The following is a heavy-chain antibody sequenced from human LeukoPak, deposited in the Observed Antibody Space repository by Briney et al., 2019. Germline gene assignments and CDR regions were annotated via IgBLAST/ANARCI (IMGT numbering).Heavy chain of an antibody. CDR3: ARARDGGYCSSTSCGRFDP. CDR2: IYYSGST. V-gene: IGHV4-30-4*01. CDR1: GGSISSGDYY. D-gene: IGHD2-2*01. Sequence: SETLSLTCTVSGGSISSGDYYWSWIRQPPGKGLEWIGYIYYSGSTYYNPSLKSRVTISVDTSKNQFSLKLSSVTAADTAVYYCARARDGGYCSSTSCGRFDPWGQGTLVTVSS. J-gene: IGHJ5*02.